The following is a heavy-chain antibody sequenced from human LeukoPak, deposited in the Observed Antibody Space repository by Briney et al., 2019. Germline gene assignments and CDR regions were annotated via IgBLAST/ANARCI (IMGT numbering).Heavy chain of an antibody. CDR1: GFTFSDYY. J-gene: IGHJ5*02. Sequence: TGGSLRLSCAASGFTFSDYYMSWTRQAPGKGLEWVSYISSSGSTIYYADSVKGRFTISRDNAKNSLYLQMNSLRAEDAAVYYCARYGTMVRGVILSWFDPWGQGTLVTVSS. CDR3: ARYGTMVRGVILSWFDP. D-gene: IGHD3-10*01. CDR2: ISSSGSTI. V-gene: IGHV3-11*04.